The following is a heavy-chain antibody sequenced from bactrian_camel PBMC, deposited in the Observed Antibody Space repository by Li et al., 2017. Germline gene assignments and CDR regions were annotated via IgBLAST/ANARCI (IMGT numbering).Heavy chain of an antibody. D-gene: IGHD6*01. CDR1: GFTFSSAR. V-gene: IGHV3S40*01. J-gene: IGHJ4*01. CDR2: IVSGGVTP. Sequence: VQLVESGGGLVRPGGSLMLSCAASGFTFSSARVNWVRQAPGKGLEVVSSIVSGGVTPYYSDSVKGRFTASRDNAESALYLQLNSLKTADTAMYYCAADRRHSGCSLGNFDYNYWGRGTQVTVS. CDR3: AADRRHSGCSLGNFDYNY.